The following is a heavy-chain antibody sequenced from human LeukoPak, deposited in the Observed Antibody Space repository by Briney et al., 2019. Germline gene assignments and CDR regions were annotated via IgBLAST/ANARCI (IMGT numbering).Heavy chain of an antibody. V-gene: IGHV3-23*01. Sequence: GGSLRLSCAASGSTFSSYAMSWVRQAPGKGLEWVSAISGRGVSTYYADSAKGRFTISRDDSKNTLYLQMNSLRSEDTAVYYCAKGVVFLEWLLKHWGQGTLVTVSS. CDR3: AKGVVFLEWLLKH. CDR2: ISGRGVST. J-gene: IGHJ1*01. D-gene: IGHD3-3*02. CDR1: GSTFSSYA.